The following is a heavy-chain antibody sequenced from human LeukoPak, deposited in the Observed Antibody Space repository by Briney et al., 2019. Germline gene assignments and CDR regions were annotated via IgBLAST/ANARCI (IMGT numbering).Heavy chain of an antibody. V-gene: IGHV3-21*01. CDR1: GFTFSSYS. J-gene: IGHJ3*02. Sequence: GGSLRLSCAASGFTFSSYSMNWVRQAPGKGLEWVSSISSSSSYIYYADSVKGRFTIPRDNAKNSLYLQMNSLRAEDTAVYYCAREDVAAADEDAFDIWGQGTMVTVSS. CDR2: ISSSSSYI. D-gene: IGHD6-13*01. CDR3: AREDVAAADEDAFDI.